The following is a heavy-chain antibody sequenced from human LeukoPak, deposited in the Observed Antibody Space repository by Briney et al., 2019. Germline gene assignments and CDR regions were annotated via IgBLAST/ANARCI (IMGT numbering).Heavy chain of an antibody. V-gene: IGHV4-39*07. CDR2: IYYSGST. CDR1: GGSISSSSYY. Sequence: SSETLSLTCTVSGGSISSSSYYWGWIRQPPGKGLEWIGSIYYSGSTYYNPSLKSRVTISVDTSKNQFSLKLSSVTAADTAVYYCTRGPGRIAAAGTSYYYGMDVWGQGTTVTVSS. CDR3: TRGPGRIAAAGTSYYYGMDV. J-gene: IGHJ6*02. D-gene: IGHD6-13*01.